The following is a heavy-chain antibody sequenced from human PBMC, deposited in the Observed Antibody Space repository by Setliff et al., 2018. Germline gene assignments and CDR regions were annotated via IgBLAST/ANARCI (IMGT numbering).Heavy chain of an antibody. J-gene: IGHJ5*02. CDR2: IKSSREGATS. V-gene: IGHV3-15*01. D-gene: IGHD4-4*01. Sequence: LSCSVSGITFKNAWMTWVRQAPGKGLEWVGRIKSSREGATSDYGAPAKGRFTISRDDSRTMIYLQMNNLKPEDTGFYYCTTGPRDSRNYLNWFNPWGQGTLVTVSS. CDR1: GITFKNAW. CDR3: TTGPRDSRNYLNWFNP.